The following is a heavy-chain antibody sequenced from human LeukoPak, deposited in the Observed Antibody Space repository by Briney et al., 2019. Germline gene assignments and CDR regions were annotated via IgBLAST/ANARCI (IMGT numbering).Heavy chain of an antibody. CDR3: ARDYNYCSSDRCYDAFDI. V-gene: IGHV3-21*01. CDR1: GFTFSSYS. CDR2: ISSSSSYI. J-gene: IGHJ3*02. D-gene: IGHD2-2*01. Sequence: GGSLRLSCAASGFTFSSYSMNWVRQAPGKGLEWVSSISSSSSYIYYADSVKGRFTISRDNAKNSLYLQMNSLRAEDTAVYYCARDYNYCSSDRCYDAFDIWGQGTMVTVSS.